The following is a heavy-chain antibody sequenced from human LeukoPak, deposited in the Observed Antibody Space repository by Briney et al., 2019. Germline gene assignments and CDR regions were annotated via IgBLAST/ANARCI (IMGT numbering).Heavy chain of an antibody. Sequence: SETLSLTCAVYGGSFSGYYWSWIRQPPGKGLEWIGSIYYSGSTYYNPSLKSRVTISVDTSKNQFSLKLSSVTAADTAVYYCARQGPIAARPCWFDPWGQGTLVTVSS. J-gene: IGHJ5*02. D-gene: IGHD6-6*01. CDR2: IYYSGST. CDR3: ARQGPIAARPCWFDP. V-gene: IGHV4-34*01. CDR1: GGSFSGYY.